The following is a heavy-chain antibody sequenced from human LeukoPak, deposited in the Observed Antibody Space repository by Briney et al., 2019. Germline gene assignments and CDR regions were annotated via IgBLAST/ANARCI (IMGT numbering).Heavy chain of an antibody. Sequence: SETLSLTCTVSGVSFSGGGYYWTWIRQHPGKGLEWIGFIYSSGSTYYNPSLQSRVTLSVDTSKSQFSLKLTSVTAADTAMYYCARVFSYSSSSFAFDIWGQGTMVTVSS. CDR2: IYSSGST. D-gene: IGHD6-6*01. V-gene: IGHV4-31*03. CDR1: GVSFSGGGYY. J-gene: IGHJ3*02. CDR3: ARVFSYSSSSFAFDI.